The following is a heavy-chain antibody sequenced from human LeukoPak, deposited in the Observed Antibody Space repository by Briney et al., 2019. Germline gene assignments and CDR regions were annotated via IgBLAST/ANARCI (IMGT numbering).Heavy chain of an antibody. CDR2: ISGSGGST. D-gene: IGHD2-15*01. Sequence: GGSLRLSCAASGFSGSTFSTYAMRWVRQAAGKGPEWVSGISGSGGSTYYADSVKGRFTISRDNSKNTLHLKMNSLRAEDTAVYYCAKRSSGGVHYFDYWGQGTLVTVSS. CDR1: GFSGSTFSTYA. J-gene: IGHJ4*02. V-gene: IGHV3-23*01. CDR3: AKRSSGGVHYFDY.